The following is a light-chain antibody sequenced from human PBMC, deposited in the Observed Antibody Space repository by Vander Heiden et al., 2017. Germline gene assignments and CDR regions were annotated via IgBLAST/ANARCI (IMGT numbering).Light chain of an antibody. V-gene: IGKV1-5*03. CDR3: QQYNSYST. J-gene: IGKJ1*01. CDR2: KAS. Sequence: DIKMTQSPSTLSASVGDRVTITCPASQSISSWLAWYQQKPGKAPKLLIYKASSLESGVPSRFSGSGSGTEFTLTISSLQPDDFATYYCQQYNSYSTFGQGTKVEIK. CDR1: QSISSW.